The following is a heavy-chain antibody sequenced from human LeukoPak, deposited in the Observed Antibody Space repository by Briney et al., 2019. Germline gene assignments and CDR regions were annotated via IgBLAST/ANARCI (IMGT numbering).Heavy chain of an antibody. V-gene: IGHV4-34*01. CDR3: ARAHVY. Sequence: SETLSLTCAVYGGSFSGYYWSWIRQPPGKGLEWIGEINHSGSTNYNPSLKSRVTISVDTSKNQCSLKLSSVTAADTAVYYCARAHVYWGQGTLVTVSS. CDR1: GGSFSGYY. J-gene: IGHJ4*02. CDR2: INHSGST.